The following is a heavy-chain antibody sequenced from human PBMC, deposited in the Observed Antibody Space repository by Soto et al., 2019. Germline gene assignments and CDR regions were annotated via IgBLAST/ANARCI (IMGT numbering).Heavy chain of an antibody. J-gene: IGHJ3*02. CDR3: ARYEGATNAFDI. V-gene: IGHV4-59*01. CDR1: GGSISSYY. Sequence: SETLSLTCTVSGGSISSYYWSWIRQPPGKGLEWIGYIYYSGSTNYNPSLKSRVTISVDTSKNQFSLKLSSVTAVDTAVYYCARYEGATNAFDIWGQGTMVTVSS. CDR2: IYYSGST. D-gene: IGHD1-26*01.